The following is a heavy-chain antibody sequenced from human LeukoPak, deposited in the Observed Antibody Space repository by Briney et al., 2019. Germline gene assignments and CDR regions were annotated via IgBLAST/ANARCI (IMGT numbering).Heavy chain of an antibody. CDR3: VREDTPATANY. CDR2: ISGGGDIT. D-gene: IGHD2-21*02. CDR1: GFTFSSCA. Sequence: AGGSLRLSCAASGFTFSSCAMSWVRQTAGKGLEWVSAISGGGDITYYADSVKGRFTISRDNSKDTLFLQMHSLRPGDTAVYYCVREDTPATANYWGQGTLVTISS. J-gene: IGHJ4*02. V-gene: IGHV3-23*01.